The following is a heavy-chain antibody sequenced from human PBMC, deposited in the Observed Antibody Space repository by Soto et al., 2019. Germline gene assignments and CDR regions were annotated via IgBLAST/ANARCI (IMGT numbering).Heavy chain of an antibody. CDR1: GFTFSSYG. Sequence: QVQLVESGGGVVQPGRSLRLSCAASGFTFSSYGMHWVRQAPGKGLEWVAVIWYDGSNKYYADSVKGRFTISRDNSKNTLYQQKNSLRAEDTAVYYCARDEPTPTTILGVVIPINYYYYGMDVWGPATTVTVTS. CDR2: IWYDGSNK. CDR3: ARDEPTPTTILGVVIPINYYYYGMDV. J-gene: IGHJ6*02. D-gene: IGHD3-3*01. V-gene: IGHV3-33*01.